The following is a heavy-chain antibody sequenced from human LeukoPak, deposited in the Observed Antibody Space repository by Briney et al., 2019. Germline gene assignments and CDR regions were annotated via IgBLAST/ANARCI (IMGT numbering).Heavy chain of an antibody. CDR2: IYSGDST. D-gene: IGHD4-17*01. Sequence: GGSLRLSCAASGFTVSSNYTSWVRQAPGKGLECVSVIYSGDSTYYADSVKGRFTISRDNSKNTLYLQMNSLRAEDTAVYYCARVTVTTTSDYFDYWGQGTLVTVSS. CDR1: GFTVSSNY. V-gene: IGHV3-53*01. CDR3: ARVTVTTTSDYFDY. J-gene: IGHJ4*02.